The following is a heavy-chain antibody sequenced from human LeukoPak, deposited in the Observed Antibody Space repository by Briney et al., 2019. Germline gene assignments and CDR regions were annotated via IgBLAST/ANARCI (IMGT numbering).Heavy chain of an antibody. CDR2: IHYSGTT. V-gene: IGHV4-4*02. CDR3: ARGSHDTIRGVLDI. CDR1: GGSISSDYW. D-gene: IGHD3-10*01. Sequence: AETLSLTCAVCGGSISSDYWWGWVRPPPGEGLEYIGEIHYSGTTNYNPSLKSRVTISLDKSKNQFSLNLNSVTAADTAVFYCARGSHDTIRGVLDIWGQGTMVTVSS. J-gene: IGHJ3*02.